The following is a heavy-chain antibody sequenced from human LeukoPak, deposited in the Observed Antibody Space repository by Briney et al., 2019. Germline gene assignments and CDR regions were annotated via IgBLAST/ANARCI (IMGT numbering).Heavy chain of an antibody. CDR2: FDPEDGET. Sequence: ASVKVSCKVSGYTLTELSMHWVRQAPGKGLEWMGGFDPEDGETIYAQKFQGRVTMTEDTSTDTAYMELSSLRSEDTAVYYCATGEGVGATYGGYYFDYWGQGTLVTVSS. V-gene: IGHV1-24*01. J-gene: IGHJ4*02. CDR1: GYTLTELS. D-gene: IGHD1-26*01. CDR3: ATGEGVGATYGGYYFDY.